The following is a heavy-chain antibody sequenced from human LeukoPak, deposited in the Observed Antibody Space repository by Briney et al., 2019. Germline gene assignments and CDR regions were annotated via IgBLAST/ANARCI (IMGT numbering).Heavy chain of an antibody. D-gene: IGHD6-13*01. CDR2: IKQDGSEK. CDR3: AREANSIAAAGDFDY. Sequence: GGSLRLSCAASGFTFSSYWMSWVRQAPGKGLEWVANIKQDGSEKYYVDSVKGRFTISRDNAKNSLYLQMNSLRAEDTAVYYCAREANSIAAAGDFDYWGQGTLVTVSS. CDR1: GFTFSSYW. V-gene: IGHV3-7*03. J-gene: IGHJ4*02.